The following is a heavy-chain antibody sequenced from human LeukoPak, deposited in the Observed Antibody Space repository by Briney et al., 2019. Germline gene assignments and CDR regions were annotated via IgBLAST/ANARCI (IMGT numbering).Heavy chain of an antibody. Sequence: ASVKVSCKASGYTFTTYYMHWVRQAPGQGLEWMGIINPSGGSTSYAQKFQGRVTMTTDTSTSTAYMELRSLRSDDTAVYYCARGRTTADLDYWGQGTLVTVSS. CDR1: GYTFTTYY. J-gene: IGHJ4*02. V-gene: IGHV1-46*01. D-gene: IGHD4-17*01. CDR2: INPSGGST. CDR3: ARGRTTADLDY.